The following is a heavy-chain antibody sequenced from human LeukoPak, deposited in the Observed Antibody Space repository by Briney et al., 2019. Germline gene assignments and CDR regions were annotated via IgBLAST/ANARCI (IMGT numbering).Heavy chain of an antibody. V-gene: IGHV3-30*02. CDR3: ARTIGSKNAFDI. Sequence: GGSLRLSCAASGFTFSSYGMHWVRQAPGKGLEWVAFIRYDGSNKYYADSVKGRFTISRDNSKNTLYLQMNSLRAEDTAVYYCARTIGSKNAFDIWGQGTMVTVSS. CDR2: IRYDGSNK. CDR1: GFTFSSYG. D-gene: IGHD1-1*01. J-gene: IGHJ3*02.